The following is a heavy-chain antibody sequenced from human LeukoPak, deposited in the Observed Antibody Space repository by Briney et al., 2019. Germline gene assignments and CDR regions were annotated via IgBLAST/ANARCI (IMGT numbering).Heavy chain of an antibody. V-gene: IGHV3-74*01. D-gene: IGHD2-15*01. CDR1: GFTFSSYW. J-gene: IGHJ4*02. Sequence: GGSLRLSCAASGFTFSSYWMHWVRQAPGKGLVWVSRTNSDGSSTTYADSVKGRFTISRDNAKNTLYLQMNSLRAEDTAVYYCARLLGYCSGGSCYGFDYWGQGTLVTVSS. CDR3: ARLLGYCSGGSCYGFDY. CDR2: TNSDGSST.